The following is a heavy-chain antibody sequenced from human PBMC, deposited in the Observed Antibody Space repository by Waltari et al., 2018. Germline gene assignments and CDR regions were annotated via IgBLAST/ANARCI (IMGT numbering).Heavy chain of an antibody. V-gene: IGHV3-30-3*01. Sequence: QVQLVESGGGVVQPGRSLRLSCAASGFTFSSYAMHWVRQAPGKGLEWVAFISYVGSNKYYDESVKGRFTISRDNSKNTLYLQMNSLRAEDTAVYYCARDRVPTKSYYYYGMDVWGQGTTVTVSS. J-gene: IGHJ6*02. CDR1: GFTFSSYA. D-gene: IGHD2-8*01. CDR3: ARDRVPTKSYYYYGMDV. CDR2: ISYVGSNK.